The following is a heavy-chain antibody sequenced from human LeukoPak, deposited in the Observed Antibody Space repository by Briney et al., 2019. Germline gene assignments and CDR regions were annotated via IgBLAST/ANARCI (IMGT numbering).Heavy chain of an antibody. CDR3: AKDSEGSSGYYPPHFDY. Sequence: GGSLRLSCAASGFTVSSNYMSCVRQAPGKGLEWVSVIYSGGSTYYADSVKGRFTRSRDNSKNTLYIQMNSLRAEDTAVYYWAKDSEGSSGYYPPHFDYWGQGTLVTVSS. D-gene: IGHD3-22*01. CDR1: GFTVSSNY. CDR2: IYSGGST. V-gene: IGHV3-53*01. J-gene: IGHJ4*02.